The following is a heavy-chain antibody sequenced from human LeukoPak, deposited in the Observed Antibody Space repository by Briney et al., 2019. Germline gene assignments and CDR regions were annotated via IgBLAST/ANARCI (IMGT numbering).Heavy chain of an antibody. J-gene: IGHJ4*02. CDR2: IWYDGSNK. Sequence: GGSLRLSCAASGFTFSSYGMHWVRQAPGMGLEWVAVIWYDGSNKYYADSVKGRFTISRDNSKNTLYLQMNSLRAEDTAVYYCASTSGWYEPIEYWGQGTLVTVSS. CDR3: ASTSGWYEPIEY. CDR1: GFTFSSYG. D-gene: IGHD6-19*01. V-gene: IGHV3-33*01.